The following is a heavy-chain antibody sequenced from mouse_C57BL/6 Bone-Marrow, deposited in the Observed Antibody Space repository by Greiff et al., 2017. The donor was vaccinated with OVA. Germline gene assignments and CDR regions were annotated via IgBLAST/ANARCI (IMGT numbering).Heavy chain of an antibody. D-gene: IGHD1-3*01. CDR2: IGGDGST. CDR3: AKGGQVGYYFDY. J-gene: IGHJ2*01. CDR1: GFSLTRYG. Sequence: QVQLKESGPGLVAPSQSLSITCTVSGFSLTRYGVSWVRQPPGKGLGWRGVIGGDGSTNYQSALISRLSISKDNSKSQVFLKLNSLQTDDTATYDCAKGGQVGYYFDYWGQGTTLTVSS. V-gene: IGHV2-3*01.